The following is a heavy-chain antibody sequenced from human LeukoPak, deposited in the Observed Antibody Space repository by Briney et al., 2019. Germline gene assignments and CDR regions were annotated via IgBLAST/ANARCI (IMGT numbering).Heavy chain of an antibody. CDR1: GFTLSNAW. Sequence: GGSLRLSCAASGFTLSNAWMNWVRQAPGKGLEWVSVIYSGGSTYYADSVKGRFTISRDNSKNTLYLQMNSLRAEDTAVYYCARGGYSYGPFDYWGQGTLVTVSS. D-gene: IGHD5-18*01. V-gene: IGHV3-66*01. CDR2: IYSGGST. J-gene: IGHJ4*02. CDR3: ARGGYSYGPFDY.